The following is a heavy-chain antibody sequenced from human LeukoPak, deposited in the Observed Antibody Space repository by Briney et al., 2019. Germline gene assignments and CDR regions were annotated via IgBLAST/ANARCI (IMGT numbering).Heavy chain of an antibody. CDR2: IYYSGST. V-gene: IGHV4-59*01. Sequence: SETLSLTCTVSGGSISSYYWSWIRQPPGKGLEWIGYIYYSGSTNYNPSLKSRVTISVDTSKNQFSLKLSSVTAADTAIYYCARDRSGGYNWFDPWGQGTLVTVSS. CDR1: GGSISSYY. CDR3: ARDRSGGYNWFDP. J-gene: IGHJ5*02. D-gene: IGHD2-15*01.